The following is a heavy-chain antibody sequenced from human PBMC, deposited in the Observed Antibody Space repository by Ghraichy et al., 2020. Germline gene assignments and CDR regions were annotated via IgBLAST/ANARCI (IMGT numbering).Heavy chain of an antibody. Sequence: SETLSLTCTVSGGSISSSSYYWGWIRQPPGKGLEWIGSIYYSGSTYYNPSLKSRVTISVDTSKNQFSLKLSSVTAADTAVYYCARHGGGYCSSTSCAYDFWSGYSLYYFDYWGQGTLVTVSS. CDR2: IYYSGST. CDR1: GGSISSSSYY. V-gene: IGHV4-39*01. D-gene: IGHD2-2*01. CDR3: ARHGGGYCSSTSCAYDFWSGYSLYYFDY. J-gene: IGHJ4*02.